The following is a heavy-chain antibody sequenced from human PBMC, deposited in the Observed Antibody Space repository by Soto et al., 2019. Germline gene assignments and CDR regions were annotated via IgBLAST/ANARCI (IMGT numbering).Heavy chain of an antibody. CDR2: VTHSGTA. Sequence: PSETLSLTCAVSGGSIDSGAFSLSWIRQPPGKGLEWIGYVTHSGTAYSTPSLNGRLTLSVDSSQTQFSLKLTSVTAAVSAFYYCARIHWAQSSLDYWGRGILVTVSS. V-gene: IGHV4-30-2*01. J-gene: IGHJ4*02. CDR1: GGSIDSGAFS. D-gene: IGHD6-19*01. CDR3: ARIHWAQSSLDY.